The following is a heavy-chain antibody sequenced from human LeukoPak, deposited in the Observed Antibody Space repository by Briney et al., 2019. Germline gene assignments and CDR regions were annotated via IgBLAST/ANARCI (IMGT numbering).Heavy chain of an antibody. J-gene: IGHJ5*02. V-gene: IGHV1-8*01. CDR1: GYTFTSYA. D-gene: IGHD3-9*01. CDR3: ARDDVLTPFDP. CDR2: MTPNDGKT. Sequence: ASVKVSCKASGYTFTSYAISWVRQATGQGLEWMGWMTPNDGKTDSAQKFQGRVTMTGDTSVSTAYMELSNLTSDDTAVYYCARDDVLTPFDPWGQGTLVIVSS.